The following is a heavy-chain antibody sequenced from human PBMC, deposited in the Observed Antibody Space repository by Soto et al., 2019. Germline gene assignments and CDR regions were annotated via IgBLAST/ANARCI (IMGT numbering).Heavy chain of an antibody. CDR3: ARGAAGAFDF. J-gene: IGHJ3*01. CDR1: GDSVASNSAA. CDR2: TYYRSKWYS. Sequence: SLTLSLTFAISGDSVASNSAAWNCIRQSPSRGLEWLGRTYYRSKWYSDYAVSVQSRITINPDTSKNQFSLQLNSVTPEDTAIYYCARGAAGAFDFWGQGTMVTVSS. V-gene: IGHV6-1*01.